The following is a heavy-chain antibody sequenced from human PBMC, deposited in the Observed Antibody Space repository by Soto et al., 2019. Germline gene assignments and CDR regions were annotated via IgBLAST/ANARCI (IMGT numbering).Heavy chain of an antibody. D-gene: IGHD1-26*01. CDR2: ITRNSGNK. CDR1: GFSFGSYA. V-gene: IGHV3-9*01. Sequence: GGSLRLSCAASGFSFGSYAVNWVRHLPGKGLEWVSGITRNSGNKAYADSVKGRFIVSRDDAKNSLYLQMNSLRPEDTALYYCAKDKQGGTYFSGLDYWGQGTLVTVSS. CDR3: AKDKQGGTYFSGLDY. J-gene: IGHJ4*02.